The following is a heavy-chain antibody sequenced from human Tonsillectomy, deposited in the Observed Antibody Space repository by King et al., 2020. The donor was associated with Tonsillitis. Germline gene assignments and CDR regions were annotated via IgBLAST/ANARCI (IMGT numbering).Heavy chain of an antibody. V-gene: IGHV3-30-3*01. J-gene: IGHJ4*02. CDR1: GFTFSLYA. CDR3: ARDLAAVISVADY. CDR2: TSYDGSNE. Sequence: VQLVESGGGVVQPGRSLRLSCGASGFTFSLYAMHWVRQAPGKGLEYVAVTSYDGSNEFYADSVKGRFTISRDNSRNTLYLQMHTLRPDDTAVYYCARDLAAVISVADYWGQGTRVTVSS. D-gene: IGHD3-10*01.